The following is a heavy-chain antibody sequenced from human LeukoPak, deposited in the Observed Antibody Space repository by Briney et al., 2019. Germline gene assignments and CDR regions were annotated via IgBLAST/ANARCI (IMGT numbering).Heavy chain of an antibody. CDR1: GGSFSGYY. CDR3: ARDSSSSSFSYYYYYGMDV. J-gene: IGHJ6*02. D-gene: IGHD2-2*01. CDR2: INHSGST. Sequence: PSETLSLTCAVYGGSFSGYYWSWIRQPPGKGLEWIGEINHSGSTNYNPSLKSRVTISVDTSKNQFSLKLSSVTAADTAVYYCARDSSSSSFSYYYYYGMDVWGQGTTVTVSS. V-gene: IGHV4-34*01.